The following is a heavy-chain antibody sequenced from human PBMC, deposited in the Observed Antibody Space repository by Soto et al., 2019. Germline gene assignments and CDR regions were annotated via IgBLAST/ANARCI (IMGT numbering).Heavy chain of an antibody. V-gene: IGHV3-23*01. CDR1: GFTFSSYA. D-gene: IGHD1-26*01. CDR2: VSGSGGST. Sequence: GGSLRLSCAASGFTFSSYAMSWVRQAPGKGLEWVSAVSGSGGSTYYADSVKGRFTISRDNSKNTLYLQMNSLRAEDTAVYYCAKDHGGRTTFDYWGQGTLVTVSS. CDR3: AKDHGGRTTFDY. J-gene: IGHJ4*02.